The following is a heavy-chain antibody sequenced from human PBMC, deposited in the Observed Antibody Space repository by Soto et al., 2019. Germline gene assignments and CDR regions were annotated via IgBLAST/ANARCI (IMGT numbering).Heavy chain of an antibody. CDR1: GYSFTSYW. J-gene: IGHJ4*02. Sequence: PGESLKISCKGSGYSFTSYWISWVRQMPGKGLEWMGRIDPSDSYTNYSPSFQGHVTISADKSISIAYLQWSSLKASDTAMYYCALTSGTAMPNYYFNYCGQGTLVTVSS. CDR3: ALTSGTAMPNYYFNY. V-gene: IGHV5-10-1*01. CDR2: IDPSDSYT. D-gene: IGHD5-18*01.